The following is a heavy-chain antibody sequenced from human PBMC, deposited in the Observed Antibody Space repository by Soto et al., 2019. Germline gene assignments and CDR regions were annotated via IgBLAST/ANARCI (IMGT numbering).Heavy chain of an antibody. CDR3: AAEVGFGPLFDY. CDR1: GGSISSGGYY. Sequence: QVQLQESGPGLVKPSQTLSLTCTVSGGSISSGGYYWSWIRQHPGKGLEYIGYIYYRGSTYYNPSIKSRVAISVDTSKNQFSLKLTSVTAADTAVYYCAAEVGFGPLFDYWGQGTLVTVSS. V-gene: IGHV4-31*03. CDR2: IYYRGST. D-gene: IGHD3-3*01. J-gene: IGHJ4*02.